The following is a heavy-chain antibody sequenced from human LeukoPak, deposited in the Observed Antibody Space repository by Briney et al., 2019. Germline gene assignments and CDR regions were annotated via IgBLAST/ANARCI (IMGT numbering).Heavy chain of an antibody. CDR2: ISGSGGST. Sequence: GGSLRLSCAASGFTFSNYAMSWVRQAPGRGLEWVSAISGSGGSTFYADSVKGRFTISRDNSKNTLYLQMNSLRAEDTAVYYCARDGCSTTSCYADWGQGTLVTVSS. J-gene: IGHJ4*02. D-gene: IGHD2-2*01. CDR3: ARDGCSTTSCYAD. CDR1: GFTFSNYA. V-gene: IGHV3-23*01.